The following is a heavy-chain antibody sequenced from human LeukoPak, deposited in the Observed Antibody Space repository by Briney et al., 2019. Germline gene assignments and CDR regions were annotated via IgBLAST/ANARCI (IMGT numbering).Heavy chain of an antibody. D-gene: IGHD2-2*01. V-gene: IGHV4-59*12. CDR1: SGSISAYY. CDR2: VYYRGSA. J-gene: IGHJ1*01. CDR3: GRNFEASSTWYIQY. Sequence: SETLSLTCTVSSGSISAYYWSWIRQPPGRGLEWIGFVYYRGSAKYNPSLESRVTISVDTSKKQISLILKSVTAADTAVYYCGRNFEASSTWYIQYWGQGSLVTVSS.